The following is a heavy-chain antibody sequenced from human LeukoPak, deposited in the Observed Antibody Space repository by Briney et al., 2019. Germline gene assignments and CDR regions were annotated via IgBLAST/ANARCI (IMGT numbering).Heavy chain of an antibody. CDR2: ISSSSSYI. D-gene: IGHD4-17*01. J-gene: IGHJ4*02. V-gene: IGHV3-21*01. Sequence: GGSLRLSCAASGFTFSSYSMNWVRQAPGKGLEWVSSISSSSSYIYYADSVKGRFTISRDNAKNSLYLQMNSLRAEDTAVYYCASGTVTTLDPPYPYYFDYWGQGTLVTVSS. CDR3: ASGTVTTLDPPYPYYFDY. CDR1: GFTFSSYS.